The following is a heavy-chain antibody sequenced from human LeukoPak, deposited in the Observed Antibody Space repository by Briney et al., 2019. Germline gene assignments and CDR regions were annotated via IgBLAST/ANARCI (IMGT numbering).Heavy chain of an antibody. J-gene: IGHJ4*02. CDR3: AKRDSKSSGYSFDH. CDR2: IPYDGAYK. V-gene: IGHV3-30*02. CDR1: GFTFSSYG. D-gene: IGHD3-22*01. Sequence: GGSLRLSCAASGFTFSSYGMHWVRQAPGKGLEWVAFIPYDGAYKYYADSVKGRFTISRDNSKNMVYLQVNSLRPEDTAVYYCAKRDSKSSGYSFDHWGQGTLVTVSS.